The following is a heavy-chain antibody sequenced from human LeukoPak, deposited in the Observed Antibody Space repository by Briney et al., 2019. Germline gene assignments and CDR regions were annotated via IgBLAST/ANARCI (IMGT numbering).Heavy chain of an antibody. V-gene: IGHV4-34*01. J-gene: IGHJ3*02. D-gene: IGHD3-10*01. CDR2: INHSGST. CDR1: GGSFSGYY. CDR3: ARLSRAVTMVRGDLVPWDAFDI. Sequence: SETLSLTCAVYGGSFSGYYWSWLRQPPGKGLEWIGEINHSGSTNYNPSLKSRVTISVDTSKNQFSLKLSSVPAADTAVYYCARLSRAVTMVRGDLVPWDAFDIWGQGTMVTVSS.